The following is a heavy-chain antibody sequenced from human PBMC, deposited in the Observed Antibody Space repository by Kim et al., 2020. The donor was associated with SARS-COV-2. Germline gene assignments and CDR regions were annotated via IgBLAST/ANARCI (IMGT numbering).Heavy chain of an antibody. V-gene: IGHV3-23*01. D-gene: IGHD2-2*01. CDR3: VKLRPAAANFEY. J-gene: IGHJ4*02. Sequence: YVDSVKGRSTISRDNSKNTLSLQINSLRPEDTAVYYCVKLRPAAANFEYWGQGTLVTVSS.